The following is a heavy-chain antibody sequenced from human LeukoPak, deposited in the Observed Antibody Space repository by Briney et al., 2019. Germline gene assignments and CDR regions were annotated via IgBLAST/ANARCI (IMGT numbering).Heavy chain of an antibody. CDR3: ARVVGATNTDDAFDI. J-gene: IGHJ3*02. CDR2: ISSSSSTI. CDR1: GFTFSSYS. D-gene: IGHD1-26*01. V-gene: IGHV3-48*04. Sequence: GGSLRLSCAASGFTFSSYSMNWVRQAPGKGLEWVSYISSSSSTIYYADSVKGRFTISRDNAKNSLYLQMNSLRAEDTAVYYCARVVGATNTDDAFDIWGQGTMVTVSS.